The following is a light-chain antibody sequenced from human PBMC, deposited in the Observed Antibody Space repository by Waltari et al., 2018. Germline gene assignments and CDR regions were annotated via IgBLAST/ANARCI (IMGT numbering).Light chain of an antibody. CDR2: GAS. V-gene: IGKV3-15*01. CDR1: QSVSSN. J-gene: IGKJ4*01. Sequence: EIVMTQSPATLSVSPGERATLSCRASQSVSSNLALYQQKPGQAPRLLIYGASTRANGIPARFSGGGSGTEFTLTISSLQSEDFTVYYCQQYNNWPLTFGGGTKVEIK. CDR3: QQYNNWPLT.